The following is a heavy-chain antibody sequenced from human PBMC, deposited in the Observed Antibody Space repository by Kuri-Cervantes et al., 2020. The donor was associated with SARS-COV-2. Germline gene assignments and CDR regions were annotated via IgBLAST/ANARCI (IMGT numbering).Heavy chain of an antibody. V-gene: IGHV3-30*04. CDR3: ARDSDPCSNGVCLYNWFDP. Sequence: GGSLRLPCAASGFTFTSYIMHWVRQAPGRGLEWVAVISYDGSNKYYADSVKGRFTISRDNSKNTLYLQMNNLRPEDTAVYYCARDSDPCSNGVCLYNWFDPWGQGTLVTVSS. CDR2: ISYDGSNK. CDR1: GFTFTSYI. J-gene: IGHJ5*02. D-gene: IGHD2-8*01.